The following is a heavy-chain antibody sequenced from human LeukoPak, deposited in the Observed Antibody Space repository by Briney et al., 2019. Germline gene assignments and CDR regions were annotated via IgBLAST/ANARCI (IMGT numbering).Heavy chain of an antibody. D-gene: IGHD3-22*01. CDR1: GYTFTSYY. J-gene: IGHJ4*02. V-gene: IGHV1-46*01. CDR2: INPSGGST. CDR3: ARDRPGTMIVVGPPDY. Sequence: ASVKVSCKASGYTFTSYYMHWVRQAPGQGLEWMGIINPSGGSTSYAQKFQGRVTMTRDTSTSTVYMELSSLRSEDTAVYYCARDRPGTMIVVGPPDYWGQGTLVTVSS.